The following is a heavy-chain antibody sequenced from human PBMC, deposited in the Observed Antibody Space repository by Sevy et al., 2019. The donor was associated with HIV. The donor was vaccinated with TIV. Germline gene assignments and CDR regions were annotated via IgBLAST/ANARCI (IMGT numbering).Heavy chain of an antibody. CDR3: AHSLYDSSGYYYFRY. D-gene: IGHD3-22*01. V-gene: IGHV2-5*02. Sequence: SGPTLVNPTQTLTLTCTFSGFSLTTSGVGVGWIRQPPGKALEWLSLIYWDDYKRYRPSLKSRLTITKDTSKNQVVLTTTNMDPVDTATYYCAHSLYDSSGYYYFRYWGQGTLVTVSS. CDR1: GFSLTTSGVG. J-gene: IGHJ4*02. CDR2: IYWDDYK.